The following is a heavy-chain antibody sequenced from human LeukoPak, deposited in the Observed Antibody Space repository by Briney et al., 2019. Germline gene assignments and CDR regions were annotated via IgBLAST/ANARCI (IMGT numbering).Heavy chain of an antibody. Sequence: ASVKVSCKASGYTFTIYAMYWVRLAPGQGLEYMGWINTNTGNPTYAQGFTGRFVFSLDTSVSTAFLQISSLKAEDSAVYYCARRSGNAFDIWGRGTMVTVSS. CDR3: ARRSGNAFDI. J-gene: IGHJ3*02. CDR1: GYTFTIYA. CDR2: INTNTGNP. V-gene: IGHV7-4-1*02.